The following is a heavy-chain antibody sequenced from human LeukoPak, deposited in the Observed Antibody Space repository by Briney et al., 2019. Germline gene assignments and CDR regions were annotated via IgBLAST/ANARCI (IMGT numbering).Heavy chain of an antibody. V-gene: IGHV4-59*08. CDR2: IYYSGST. D-gene: IGHD6-13*01. Sequence: SQTLSLTCTVSGGSISSYYWSWIRQPPGKGLEWIGYIYYSGSTNYNPSLKSRVTISVDTSKNQFSLKLSSVTAADTAVYYCATYRRIAAAASNWFDPWGQGTLVTVSS. CDR1: GGSISSYY. J-gene: IGHJ5*02. CDR3: ATYRRIAAAASNWFDP.